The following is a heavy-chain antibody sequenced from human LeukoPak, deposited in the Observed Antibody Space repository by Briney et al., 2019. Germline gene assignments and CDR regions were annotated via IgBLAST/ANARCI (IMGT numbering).Heavy chain of an antibody. CDR2: INAGNGNT. CDR1: GYTFTSYA. Sequence: ASVEVSCKASGYTFTSYAMHWVRQAPGQRLEWMGWINAGNGNTKYSQKFQGRVTITRDTSASTAYMELSSLRSEDTAVYYCAREFRVVVTALGYWGQGTLVTVSS. D-gene: IGHD2-21*02. J-gene: IGHJ4*02. V-gene: IGHV1-3*01. CDR3: AREFRVVVTALGY.